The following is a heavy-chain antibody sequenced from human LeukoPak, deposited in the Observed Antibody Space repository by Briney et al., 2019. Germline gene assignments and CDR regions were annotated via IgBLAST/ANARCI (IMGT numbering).Heavy chain of an antibody. CDR2: IYWHDGK. CDR3: AHRSISALAQWLYYFDY. D-gene: IGHD6-6*01. V-gene: IGHV2-5*01. Sequence: SGPTLVNPTQTHTLTCTFSGFSLSTTGVGVGWIRQTHGKALARLALIYWHDGKGYRPSRSSRLTITKYASKNHVVLTMTNMDPVDTATYYIAHRSISALAQWLYYFDYGGQGTLVSVSS. J-gene: IGHJ4*02. CDR1: GFSLSTTGVG.